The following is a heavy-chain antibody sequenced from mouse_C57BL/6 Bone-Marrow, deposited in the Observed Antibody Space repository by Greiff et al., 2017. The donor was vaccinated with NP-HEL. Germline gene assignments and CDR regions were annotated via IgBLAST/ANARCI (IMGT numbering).Heavy chain of an antibody. J-gene: IGHJ2*01. Sequence: QVQLQQPGAELVRPGTSVKLSCKASGYTFTSYWMHWVKQRPGQGLEWIGVIDPSDSYTNYNQKFKGKATLTVDTSSSTAYMQLSSLTSEDSAVYYCASGTVVVDYWGQGTTLTVSS. CDR1: GYTFTSYW. D-gene: IGHD1-1*01. CDR3: ASGTVVVDY. CDR2: IDPSDSYT. V-gene: IGHV1-59*01.